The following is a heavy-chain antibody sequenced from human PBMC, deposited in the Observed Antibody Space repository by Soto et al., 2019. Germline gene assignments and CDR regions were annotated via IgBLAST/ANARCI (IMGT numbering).Heavy chain of an antibody. CDR2: IFYSGGT. V-gene: IGHV4-39*01. J-gene: IGHJ5*02. CDR3: ARQASGYFYGWFDT. Sequence: QLLLQESGPGLVKPSETLSLTCTVSGGSILDSTYYWAWIRQSPGKGLQLIGTIFYSGGTFYTPSLKNRVTMSVDTSNNQFSLKLSSVTAADTTVYYCARQASGYFYGWFDTWGQGTLVPVSS. D-gene: IGHD3-22*01. CDR1: GGSILDSTYY.